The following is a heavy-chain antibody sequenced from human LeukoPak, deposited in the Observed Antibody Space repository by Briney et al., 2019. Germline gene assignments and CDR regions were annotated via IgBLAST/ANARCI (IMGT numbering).Heavy chain of an antibody. D-gene: IGHD6-13*01. CDR1: GYTFTSYD. CDR2: MNPNSGNT. Sequence: ASVKVSCTASGYTFTSYDINWVRQATGQGLEWMGWMNPNSGNTGYAQKFQGRVTMTRNTSISTAYMELSSLRSEDTAVYYCARRSSSWFSGDWFDPWGQGTLVTVSS. J-gene: IGHJ5*02. CDR3: ARRSSSWFSGDWFDP. V-gene: IGHV1-8*01.